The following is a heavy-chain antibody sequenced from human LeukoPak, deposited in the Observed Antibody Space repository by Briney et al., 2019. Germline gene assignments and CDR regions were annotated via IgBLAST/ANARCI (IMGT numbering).Heavy chain of an antibody. CDR3: ARDLGYCSSTSCYTPYYYYMDV. CDR2: INPNGGGT. D-gene: IGHD2-2*02. J-gene: IGHJ6*03. V-gene: IGHV1-2*02. CDR1: GYTSTGYY. Sequence: ASVKVSCKASGYTSTGYYMHWVRQAPGQGLEWMGWINPNGGGTNYAQKFQGRVTMTRDTSISTAYMELSRLRSDDTAVYYCARDLGYCSSTSCYTPYYYYMDVWGKGTTVTVSS.